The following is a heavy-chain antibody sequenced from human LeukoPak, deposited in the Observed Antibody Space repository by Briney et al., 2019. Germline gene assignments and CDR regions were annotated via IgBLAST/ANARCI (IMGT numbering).Heavy chain of an antibody. CDR1: GYTFTSYG. CDR3: ARDLESSGWYWFDP. D-gene: IGHD6-19*01. V-gene: IGHV1-18*01. J-gene: IGHJ5*02. Sequence: ASVKVSCKASGYTFTSYGISWVRQAPGQGLEWMGWISAYNGNTNYAQKFQGRVTMTTDTSTSTAYMELRSLRSDNTAVYYCARDLESSGWYWFDPWGQGTLVTVSS. CDR2: ISAYNGNT.